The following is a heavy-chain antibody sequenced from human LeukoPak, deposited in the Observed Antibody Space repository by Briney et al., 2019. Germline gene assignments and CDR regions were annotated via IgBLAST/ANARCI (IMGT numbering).Heavy chain of an antibody. Sequence: GGSLRRYCAAYGFTFSDYYMSWIRQAPGKGLEWVSYISSSGSTIYYADSVKGRFTISRDNAKNSLYLQMNSLRAEDTAVYYCARGMVYAIPFDYWGQGTLVTVSS. D-gene: IGHD2-8*01. CDR1: GFTFSDYY. V-gene: IGHV3-11*01. CDR3: ARGMVYAIPFDY. J-gene: IGHJ4*02. CDR2: ISSSGSTI.